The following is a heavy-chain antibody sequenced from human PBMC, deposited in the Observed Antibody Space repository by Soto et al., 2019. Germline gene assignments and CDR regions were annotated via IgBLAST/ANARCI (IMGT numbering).Heavy chain of an antibody. CDR3: TRGFYDYVWGSYRYFGMDV. V-gene: IGHV3-49*04. Sequence: GGSLRLSCTASGFTFGDYAMSWVRRAPGKGLEWVGFIRSKAYGGTTEYAASVKGRFTISRDDSKSIAYLQMNSLKTEDTAVYYCTRGFYDYVWGSYRYFGMDVWGQGTTVTVSS. J-gene: IGHJ6*02. CDR1: GFTFGDYA. CDR2: IRSKAYGGTT. D-gene: IGHD3-16*02.